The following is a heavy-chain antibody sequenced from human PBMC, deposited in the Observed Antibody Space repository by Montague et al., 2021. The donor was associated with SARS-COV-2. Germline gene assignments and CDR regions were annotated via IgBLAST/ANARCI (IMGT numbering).Heavy chain of an antibody. Sequence: SETLSLTCTVSGGSIITSYYYWGWLRQPAGKGLEWIGLIYPSGNTTYNPSLTSRVTISVDTSKNRFSLKLSSVTAADTAVYYCASVYTVTYYFDYWGRGTLVTVSS. D-gene: IGHD4-17*01. CDR3: ASVYTVTYYFDY. V-gene: IGHV4-39*07. CDR1: GGSIITSYYY. CDR2: IYPSGNT. J-gene: IGHJ4*02.